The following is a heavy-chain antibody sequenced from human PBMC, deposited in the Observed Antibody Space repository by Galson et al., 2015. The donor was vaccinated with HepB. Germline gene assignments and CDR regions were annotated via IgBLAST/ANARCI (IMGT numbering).Heavy chain of an antibody. J-gene: IGHJ4*01. CDR2: IKQDGSEK. V-gene: IGHV3-7*01. CDR1: GFNFGTYW. Sequence: LRLSCAASGFNFGTYWMTWVRQAPGKGLERVANIKQDGSEKLYVDSVKGRFTISRDNAKNSLYLQMNSLRDEDTAVYYWARDGRGSIPFDYWGHGALVSVS. D-gene: IGHD5-12*01. CDR3: ARDGRGSIPFDY.